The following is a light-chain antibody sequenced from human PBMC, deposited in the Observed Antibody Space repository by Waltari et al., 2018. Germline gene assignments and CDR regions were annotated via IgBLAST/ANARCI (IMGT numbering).Light chain of an antibody. V-gene: IGLV2-14*03. CDR1: SNDVGGYKY. CDR2: DVN. Sequence: QSALTQPATVSGSPGQSITISCTGPSNDVGGYKYVPSYQQHPGKAPKVLIYDVNNRPSVVSNRFSGSKSGNTASLTISGLQAEDEADYFCSSYTSSTSVIFGGWTKVTVL. J-gene: IGLJ2*01. CDR3: SSYTSSTSVI.